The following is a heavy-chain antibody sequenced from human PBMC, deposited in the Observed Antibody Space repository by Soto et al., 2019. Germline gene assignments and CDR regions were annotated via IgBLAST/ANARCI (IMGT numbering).Heavy chain of an antibody. Sequence: QVQLVESGGGVVQPGRSLRLSCAASGFTFSSYAMHWVRQAPGKGLEWVAVISYDGSNKYYADSVKGRFTIPRDNSKNTLYLQMNSLRAEDTAVYYCAREGGLDCSGGSCYSSYYYYGMDVWGQGTTVTVSS. J-gene: IGHJ6*02. D-gene: IGHD2-15*01. CDR2: ISYDGSNK. V-gene: IGHV3-30-3*01. CDR3: AREGGLDCSGGSCYSSYYYYGMDV. CDR1: GFTFSSYA.